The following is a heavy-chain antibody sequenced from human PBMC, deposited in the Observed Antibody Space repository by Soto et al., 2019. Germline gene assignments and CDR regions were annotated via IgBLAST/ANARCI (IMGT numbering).Heavy chain of an antibody. V-gene: IGHV6-1*01. CDR1: GDSVSSNSAA. J-gene: IGHJ6*04. CDR3: EKPETFPYGRDV. Sequence: SQTLSLTCAISGDSVSSNSAAWNWIRQSPSRGLEWLGRTYYRSKWYNEYAVSVKSRISINPDTSKNQFSLHLNSVTPEDTAVYSCEKPETFPYGRDVGGKGTRVTV. CDR2: TYYRSKWYN.